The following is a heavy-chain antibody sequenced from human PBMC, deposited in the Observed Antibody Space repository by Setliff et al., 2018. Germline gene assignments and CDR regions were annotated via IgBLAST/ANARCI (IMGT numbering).Heavy chain of an antibody. CDR1: GGTFRSDG. Sequence: SVKVSCKASGGTFRSDGFSWVRQAPGQGLEWMGRIIPVFRTANYAQKFRGRVTITADEVARTAYMELSTLRSEDTAVYYCARDTRDKYDSSGYYLSLDSWGQGSLVTVSS. CDR3: ARDTRDKYDSSGYYLSLDS. J-gene: IGHJ4*02. V-gene: IGHV1-69*13. CDR2: IIPVFRTA. D-gene: IGHD3-22*01.